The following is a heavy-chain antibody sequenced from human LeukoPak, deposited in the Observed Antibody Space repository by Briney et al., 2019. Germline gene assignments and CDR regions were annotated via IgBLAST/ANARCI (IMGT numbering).Heavy chain of an antibody. CDR3: ARDIQLWRDFDY. J-gene: IGHJ4*02. V-gene: IGHV3-43*02. D-gene: IGHD5-18*01. Sequence: PGGTLRLSCAASGFTFDDYDMHWVRQAPGKGLEWVSLLSGGGGSTYYADSVKGRFTISTDNSKNSLYLQMNSLRTVDTALYYCARDIQLWRDFDYWGQGTLVTVSS. CDR2: LSGGGGST. CDR1: GFTFDDYD.